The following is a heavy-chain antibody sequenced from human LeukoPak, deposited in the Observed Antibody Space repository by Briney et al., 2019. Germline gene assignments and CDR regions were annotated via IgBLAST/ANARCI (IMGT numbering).Heavy chain of an antibody. D-gene: IGHD6-13*01. V-gene: IGHV1-46*01. CDR2: INPSGGST. J-gene: IGHJ4*02. CDR3: ARVDSSWYGSFDY. Sequence: ASVKVSCKASGYTFSDYYMHWVRQAPGQGLEWMGIINPSGGSTSYAQKFQGRVTMTRDTSTSTVYMELSSLRSEDTAVYYCARVDSSWYGSFDYWGQGTLVTVSS. CDR1: GYTFSDYY.